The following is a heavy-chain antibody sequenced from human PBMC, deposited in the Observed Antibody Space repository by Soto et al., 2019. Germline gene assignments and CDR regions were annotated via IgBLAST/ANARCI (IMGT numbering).Heavy chain of an antibody. CDR2: FYYRKNT. V-gene: IGHV4-59*01. D-gene: IGHD3-10*01. CDR3: ARDYMVRGVMRWFDP. CDR1: GDSITTNY. J-gene: IGHJ5*02. Sequence: SSETLSLTCTVSGDSITTNYWSWIRQPPGKGLEWIGYFYYRKNTNYNPSLKSRVTISVDTSKNQFSLKLNSVTAADTAVYYCARDYMVRGVMRWFDPWGQGTLVTVSS.